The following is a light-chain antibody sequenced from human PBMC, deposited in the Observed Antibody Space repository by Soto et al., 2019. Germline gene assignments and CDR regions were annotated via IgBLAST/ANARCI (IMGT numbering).Light chain of an antibody. CDR3: LQDYNYPRT. J-gene: IGKJ1*01. CDR2: AAS. CDR1: QGIRND. Sequence: AIQMTQSPSSLSASVGDRVTITCRTSQGIRNDLGWYQQKPGKAPKLLIYAASSLESGVPSRFSGSGSGTDFTLTISSLQPEDFATYYCLQDYNYPRTFGQGTKVEIK. V-gene: IGKV1-6*01.